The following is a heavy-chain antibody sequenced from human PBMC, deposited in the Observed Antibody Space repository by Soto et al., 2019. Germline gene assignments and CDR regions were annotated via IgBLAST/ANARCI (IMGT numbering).Heavy chain of an antibody. J-gene: IGHJ4*02. V-gene: IGHV3-7*01. Sequence: PGGSLRFSCAASGFTFSSYWMDWVRQAPGKGLEWVANINQDGSEKHYVDSVKGRFTISRDNAKNSLYLQMSSLTAEDSALYYCSPSLDYWGQGTLVTVSS. CDR2: INQDGSEK. CDR3: SPSLDY. CDR1: GFTFSSYW.